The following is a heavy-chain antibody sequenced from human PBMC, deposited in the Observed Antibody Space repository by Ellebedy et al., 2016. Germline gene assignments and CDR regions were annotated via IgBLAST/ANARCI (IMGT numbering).Heavy chain of an antibody. CDR2: MSHTGAS. Sequence: SETLSLTXSVSGASITDYYWSWIRQTPEKGLEWIAYMSHTGASNSSPSLKSRVTISLDTSKNQFALNLTSVTAADAAVYYCARADTGFNWLNPWGPGTLVTVSS. CDR3: ARADTGFNWLNP. V-gene: IGHV4-59*13. J-gene: IGHJ5*02. CDR1: GASITDYY. D-gene: IGHD3-9*01.